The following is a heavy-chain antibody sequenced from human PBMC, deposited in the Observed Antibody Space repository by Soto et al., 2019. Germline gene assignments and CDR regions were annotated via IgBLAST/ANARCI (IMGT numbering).Heavy chain of an antibody. CDR1: VDSISNYY. V-gene: IGHV4-4*07. D-gene: IGHD6-13*01. CDR2: VSSTGSS. Sequence: ETRPVTGTVSVDSISNYYRRWMRQSAEKRLESIGPVSSTGSSYYNPSLKSRVTISVDTSKNQVSLNLPSVTAADTAVYYCARGVPAAGTDWFDPWGQGTLVTVSS. CDR3: ARGVPAAGTDWFDP. J-gene: IGHJ5*02.